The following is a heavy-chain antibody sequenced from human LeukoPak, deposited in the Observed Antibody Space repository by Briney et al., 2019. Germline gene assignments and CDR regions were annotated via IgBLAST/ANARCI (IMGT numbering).Heavy chain of an antibody. Sequence: SETLSLTCSVSGGSIKSGPYYWSWIRQPPGKGLEWIGYIYYSGSTNYNPSLKSRVTISVDTSKNQFSLKLSSVTAADTAIYYCARDFSSSSTVYYYYYMDVWGKGTTVTVSS. J-gene: IGHJ6*03. CDR3: ARDFSSSSTVYYYYYMDV. D-gene: IGHD6-6*01. V-gene: IGHV4-61*01. CDR1: GGSIKSGPYY. CDR2: IYYSGST.